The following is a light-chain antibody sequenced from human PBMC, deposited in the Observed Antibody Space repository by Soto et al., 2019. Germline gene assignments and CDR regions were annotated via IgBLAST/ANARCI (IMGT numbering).Light chain of an antibody. CDR1: QSVSSSY. Sequence: EIVLTQSPGTLSLSPGERATLSCRASQSVSSSYLAWYQQKPGQAPRLLIYGTSSRATGIPDRFSGSGSGTDFTLTISRLYASVFAEYFCPHSGGSPLVTFGQGTRLEIK. J-gene: IGKJ5*01. CDR3: PHSGGSPLVT. CDR2: GTS. V-gene: IGKV3-20*01.